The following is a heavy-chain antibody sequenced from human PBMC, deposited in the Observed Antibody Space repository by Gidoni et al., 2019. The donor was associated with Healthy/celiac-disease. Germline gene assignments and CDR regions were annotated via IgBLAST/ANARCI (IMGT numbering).Heavy chain of an antibody. CDR2: ISAYNGNT. CDR1: GYTFTSYG. D-gene: IGHD5-12*01. CDR3: AGLRRRGVATTYYYYYMDV. J-gene: IGHJ6*03. Sequence: QVQLVQSGAEVKKPGASVKVSCKASGYTFTSYGISWVRQAPGQGLEWMGWISAYNGNTNYAQKLQGRVTMTTDTSTSTAYMELRSLRSDDTAVYYCAGLRRRGVATTYYYYYMDVWGKGTTVTVSS. V-gene: IGHV1-18*04.